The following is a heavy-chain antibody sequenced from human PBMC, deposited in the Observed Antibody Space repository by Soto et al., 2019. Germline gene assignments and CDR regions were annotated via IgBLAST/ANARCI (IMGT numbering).Heavy chain of an antibody. CDR3: ARDLRSAMCSTSCYGFDY. J-gene: IGHJ4*02. D-gene: IGHD2-2*01. V-gene: IGHV3-33*01. CDR2: IWYDGSNK. CDR1: VFTFSSYG. Sequence: GPLRRSCAASVFTFSSYGMHWVRQAPGKGLEWVAVIWYDGSNKYYADSVKGRFTISRDNSKNTLYLQMNSLRAEDTAVYYCARDLRSAMCSTSCYGFDYWGQGTLVTVSS.